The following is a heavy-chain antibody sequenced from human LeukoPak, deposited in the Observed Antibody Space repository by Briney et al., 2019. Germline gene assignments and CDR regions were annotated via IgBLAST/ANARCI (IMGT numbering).Heavy chain of an antibody. D-gene: IGHD3-22*01. J-gene: IGHJ4*02. V-gene: IGHV3-72*01. CDR1: GSTFSDHY. Sequence: GGSLRLSCVASGSTFSDHYMDWVRQAPGKGLEWVARIRNRARGYTTDNAASAKGRFTISRDDSEGSLYLQMNSLQTEDTAVYYCATETKDSSAYYYFDYWGQGALVTVSS. CDR3: ATETKDSSAYYYFDY. CDR2: IRNRARGYTT.